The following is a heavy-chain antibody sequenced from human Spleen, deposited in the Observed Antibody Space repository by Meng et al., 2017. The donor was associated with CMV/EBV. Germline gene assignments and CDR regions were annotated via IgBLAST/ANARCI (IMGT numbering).Heavy chain of an antibody. V-gene: IGHV3-15*01. J-gene: IGHJ4*02. CDR2: IKTETDGGTA. Sequence: GESLKISCAASGFTVSHAWMSWVRQAPGKGLEWVGRIKTETDGGTADYAAPVKGRFTLSRDDSKNTLYLQVNSLKTEDAAVYYCTTVRSPAYFDYWGQGTLVTVSS. D-gene: IGHD3-16*01. CDR3: TTVRSPAYFDY. CDR1: GFTVSHAW.